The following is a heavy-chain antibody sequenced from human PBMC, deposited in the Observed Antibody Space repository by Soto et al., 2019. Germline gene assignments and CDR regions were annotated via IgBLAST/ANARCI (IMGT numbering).Heavy chain of an antibody. CDR3: ARTQYYYDSSGYYYPGFFDY. CDR2: IYYSGST. D-gene: IGHD3-22*01. J-gene: IGHJ4*02. V-gene: IGHV4-59*01. CDR1: GGSISSYY. Sequence: SETLSLTCTVSGGSISSYYWSWIRQPPGKGLEWIGYIYYSGSTNYNPSLKSRVTISVDTSKNQFSLKLSSVTAADTAVYYCARTQYYYDSSGYYYPGFFDYWGQGTLVTVSS.